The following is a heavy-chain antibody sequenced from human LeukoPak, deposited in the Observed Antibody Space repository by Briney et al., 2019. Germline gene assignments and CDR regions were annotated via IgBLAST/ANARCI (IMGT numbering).Heavy chain of an antibody. CDR2: LNQDGRET. J-gene: IGHJ5*02. CDR1: GFTFSTNG. V-gene: IGHV3-7*01. CDR3: ATRGAAESWFDP. Sequence: GGPRKLSLADSGFTFSTNGMTGSRQPPGKGRKGWASLNQDGRETHYVDSVKGRFTISRDNTKNSLYLQMNSLRDEDTAVYYCATRGAAESWFDPWGQGTLVTVSS. D-gene: IGHD1-14*01.